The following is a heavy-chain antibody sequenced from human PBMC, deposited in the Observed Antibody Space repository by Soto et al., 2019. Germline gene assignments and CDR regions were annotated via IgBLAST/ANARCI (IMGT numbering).Heavy chain of an antibody. CDR1: GGSFSGYY. D-gene: IGHD5-12*01. CDR2: INHSGST. J-gene: IGHJ6*03. V-gene: IGHV4-34*01. CDR3: ARGPRYRYSGYGSYYYYYYMDV. Sequence: SETLSLTCAVYGGSFSGYYWSWIRQPPGKGLEWIGEINHSGSTNYNPSLKSRVTISVDTSKNQFSLKLSSVTAADTAVYYCARGPRYRYSGYGSYYYYYYMDVWGKGPTVTVSS.